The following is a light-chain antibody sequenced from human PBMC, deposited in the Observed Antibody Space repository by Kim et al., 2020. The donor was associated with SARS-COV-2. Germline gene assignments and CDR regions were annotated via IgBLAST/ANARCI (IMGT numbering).Light chain of an antibody. V-gene: IGKV1-5*03. J-gene: IGKJ2*01. CDR2: MGS. Sequence: CASIEGRVTITGRGSQRVSRWLAWYQQKQGKAPKLLIYMGSSLENWVRSRFSGSGSGTEITLTISSLQTDDSATYDCQQYQSYPYTFGQGTKLEI. CDR1: QRVSRW. CDR3: QQYQSYPYT.